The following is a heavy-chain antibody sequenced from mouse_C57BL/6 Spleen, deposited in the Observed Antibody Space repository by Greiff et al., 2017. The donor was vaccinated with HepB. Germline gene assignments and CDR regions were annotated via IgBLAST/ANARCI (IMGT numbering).Heavy chain of an antibody. CDR1: GYSFTGYY. J-gene: IGHJ4*01. Sequence: EVQLQQSGPELVKPGASVKISCKASGYSFTGYYMNWVKQSPEKSLEWIGEINPSTGGTTYNQKFKAKATLTVDKSSSTAYMQLKSLTSEDSAVYYGARWGYYGPYYAMDYWGQGTSVTVSS. CDR2: INPSTGGT. V-gene: IGHV1-42*01. D-gene: IGHD2-1*01. CDR3: ARWGYYGPYYAMDY.